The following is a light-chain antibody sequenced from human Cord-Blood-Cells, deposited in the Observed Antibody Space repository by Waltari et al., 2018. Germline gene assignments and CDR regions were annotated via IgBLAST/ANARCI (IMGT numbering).Light chain of an antibody. CDR1: SSNIGRNY. CDR3: AAWDDSLSGYAV. Sequence: QSVLTQPPSASGTPGQRVPIPCSGSSSNIGRNYVYWYQQPPGTAPKLLIYRNNQRPSGVPDRFSGSKSGTSASLAISGLRSEDEADYYCAAWDDSLSGYAVFGGGTQLTVL. CDR2: RNN. J-gene: IGLJ7*01. V-gene: IGLV1-47*01.